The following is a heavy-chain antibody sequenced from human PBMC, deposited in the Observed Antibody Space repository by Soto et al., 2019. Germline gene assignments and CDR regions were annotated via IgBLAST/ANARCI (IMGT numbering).Heavy chain of an antibody. J-gene: IGHJ6*02. D-gene: IGHD3-10*01. CDR2: IYYSGST. Sequence: QVQLQESGPGLVKPSETLSLTCSVSGDSMSDHYWSWIRQSPEKRLEWIGYIYYSGSTNYNPSLKSRVTISVGTSKNQFSLKLSSVTAADTAVYYCARIGITMVRGVIRNNGMDVWGQGTTVTVSS. CDR1: GDSMSDHY. V-gene: IGHV4-59*11. CDR3: ARIGITMVRGVIRNNGMDV.